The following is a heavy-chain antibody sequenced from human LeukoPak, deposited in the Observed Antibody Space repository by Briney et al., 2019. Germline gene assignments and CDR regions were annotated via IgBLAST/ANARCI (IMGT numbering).Heavy chain of an antibody. Sequence: ASVKVSCKASGYTFTGYYMHWVRQTPGQGLEWMGWINPNSGGTNYAQKFQDRVSMTRDTSISTAYMQLSRLRSDDTAVYYCARSPHILTGENFDFWGQGTLLTVSS. D-gene: IGHD3-9*01. J-gene: IGHJ4*02. CDR2: INPNSGGT. CDR1: GYTFTGYY. V-gene: IGHV1-2*02. CDR3: ARSPHILTGENFDF.